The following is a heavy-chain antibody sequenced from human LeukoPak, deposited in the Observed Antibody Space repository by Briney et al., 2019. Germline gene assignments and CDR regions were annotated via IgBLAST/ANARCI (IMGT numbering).Heavy chain of an antibody. V-gene: IGHV3-7*04. J-gene: IGHJ4*02. CDR2: IKQDGSKK. Sequence: GXALRLSCVASGFPFSSYWMTWVRQAPGKGREWVANIKQDGSKKSYVDSVKGRFTISRDNAKNSLYLQMNSLRAEDTAIYYCTRVGYIDEGIDYWGRGTLVTVSS. D-gene: IGHD5-24*01. CDR1: GFPFSSYW. CDR3: TRVGYIDEGIDY.